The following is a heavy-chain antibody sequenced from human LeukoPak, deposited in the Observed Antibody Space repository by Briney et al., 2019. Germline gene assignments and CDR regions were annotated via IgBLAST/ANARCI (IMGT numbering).Heavy chain of an antibody. V-gene: IGHV3-21*01. Sequence: GGSLRLSCAASGFTFSSYSMNWVRQAPGKGLEWVSSISSSSNYIYYADSVKGRVTISRDNAKNSLYLQMNSLRAEDTAVYYCARYYDFWSSYSSYYYMDVWGKGTTVTISS. J-gene: IGHJ6*03. CDR2: ISSSSNYI. D-gene: IGHD3-3*01. CDR1: GFTFSSYS. CDR3: ARYYDFWSSYSSYYYMDV.